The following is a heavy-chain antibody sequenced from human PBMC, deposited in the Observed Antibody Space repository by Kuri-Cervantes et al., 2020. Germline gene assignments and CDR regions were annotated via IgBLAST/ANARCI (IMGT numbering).Heavy chain of an antibody. V-gene: IGHV3-30-3*01. J-gene: IGHJ4*02. CDR3: ARGVNVVVTAPVVDY. CDR2: ISYEGSNK. Sequence: GESLKISCAASGFTFSSYWMHWVRQAPGKGLEWVAVISYEGSNKYYADSVKGRFTISRDNSKNTLYLQMNSLRAEDTAVYYCARGVNVVVTAPVVDYWGQGTLVTVSS. CDR1: GFTFSSYW. D-gene: IGHD2-21*02.